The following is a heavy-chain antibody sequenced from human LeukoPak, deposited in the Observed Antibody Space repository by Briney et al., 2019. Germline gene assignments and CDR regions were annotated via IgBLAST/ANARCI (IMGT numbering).Heavy chain of an antibody. CDR2: IKQDGSEK. CDR1: GFTFSSYW. V-gene: IGHV3-7*01. D-gene: IGHD3-3*01. J-gene: IGHJ3*02. Sequence: GGSLRLSCAASGFTFSSYWMSWVRQAPGKGLEWVANIKQDGSEKYYVDSVKGRFTISRDNAKNSLYLQMNSLRAEDTAVYYCARVVTSITIFGVVINDAFDIWGQGTMVTVSS. CDR3: ARVVTSITIFGVVINDAFDI.